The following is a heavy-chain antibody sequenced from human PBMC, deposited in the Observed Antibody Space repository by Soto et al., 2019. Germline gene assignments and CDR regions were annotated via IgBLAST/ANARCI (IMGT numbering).Heavy chain of an antibody. CDR3: AHLRNWDGAHSYDY. CDR1: GFSPRVSKVG. J-gene: IGHJ4*02. V-gene: IGHV2-26*01. CDR2: IFWNGDK. Sequence: QVTLKESGPVLVKPTETLTLTCAVSGFSPRVSKVGVSWIRQPPGKALEWLAHIFWNGDKSYSTSLDRRLTISQVPSKGHVVITMTNMHPVDTATYFCAHLRNWDGAHSYDYWGRGTLVTVSS. D-gene: IGHD3-9*01.